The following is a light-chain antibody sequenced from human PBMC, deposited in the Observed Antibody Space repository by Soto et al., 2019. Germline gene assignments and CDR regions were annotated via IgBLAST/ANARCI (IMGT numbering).Light chain of an antibody. J-gene: IGKJ5*01. Sequence: EIVLTQSTATLSLSPGEIATLSCSSSPSVTNYLAWYQQKPGQPPRLLIYGAFNRAAGIPARFSGSGSGTDFTLTISSLEPEDSAVYYCQQRNIWPPVTFGQGTRLEIK. CDR3: QQRNIWPPVT. CDR1: PSVTNY. CDR2: GAF. V-gene: IGKV3-11*01.